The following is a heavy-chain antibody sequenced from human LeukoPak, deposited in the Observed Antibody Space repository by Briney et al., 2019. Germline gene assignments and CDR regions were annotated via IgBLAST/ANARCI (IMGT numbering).Heavy chain of an antibody. Sequence: GGSLRLSCAASGFSFNSHAMNWVRQVPGKGLEWVSAITASGGDTFHADSVKGRFTISRDNSKSTLYLQMNSLRAEDTATYYCEKGTSSSRPYYFDYWGQGTLVAVSS. J-gene: IGHJ4*02. CDR2: ITASGGDT. V-gene: IGHV3-23*01. D-gene: IGHD6-6*01. CDR1: GFSFNSHA. CDR3: EKGTSSSRPYYFDY.